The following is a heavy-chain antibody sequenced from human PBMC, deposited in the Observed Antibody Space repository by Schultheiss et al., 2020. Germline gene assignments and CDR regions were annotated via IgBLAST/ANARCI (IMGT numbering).Heavy chain of an antibody. CDR1: GFTFSNAW. D-gene: IGHD6-6*01. CDR2: INHSGST. Sequence: GSLRLSCTASGFTFSNAWMSWVRQAPGKGLEWIGEINHSGSTNYNPSLKSRVTISVDTSKNQFSLKLSSVTAADTAVYYCASGAQLGSFDYWGQGTLVTVSS. CDR3: ASGAQLGSFDY. J-gene: IGHJ4*02. V-gene: IGHV4-34*01.